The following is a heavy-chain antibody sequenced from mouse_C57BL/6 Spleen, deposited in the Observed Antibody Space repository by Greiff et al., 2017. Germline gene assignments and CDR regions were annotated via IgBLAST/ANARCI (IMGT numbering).Heavy chain of an antibody. D-gene: IGHD2-10*02. V-gene: IGHV1-39*01. CDR3: ARGGYGNLFAY. CDR1: GYSFTDYN. J-gene: IGHJ3*01. Sequence: EVQLLQSGPELVKPGASVKISCKASGYSFTDYNMNWVKQRNGKSLEWIGVINPNYGTTSYNQTFKGKSTLTVDQSSSTAYMQLNSLTSEDSAVYYCARGGYGNLFAYWGQGTLVTVSA. CDR2: INPNYGTT.